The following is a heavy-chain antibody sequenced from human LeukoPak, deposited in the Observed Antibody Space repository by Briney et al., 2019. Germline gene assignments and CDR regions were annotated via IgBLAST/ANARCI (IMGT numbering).Heavy chain of an antibody. CDR2: ISGSGDST. CDR1: GIIFRSYA. J-gene: IGHJ4*02. Sequence: GGSLRLSCAASGIIFRSYAMIWVRQAPGKGLEWVSAISGSGDSTYYADPVKGRFTISRDNSKNTLYLQMNSLRAEDTAVYYCAKEAWLVQGLIDYWGQGSLVTVSS. CDR3: AKEAWLVQGLIDY. D-gene: IGHD6-19*01. V-gene: IGHV3-23*01.